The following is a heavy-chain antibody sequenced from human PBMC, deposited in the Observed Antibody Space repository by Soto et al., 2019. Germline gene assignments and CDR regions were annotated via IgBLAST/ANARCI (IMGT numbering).Heavy chain of an antibody. CDR3: ARGASQWLPNDAFDI. CDR2: INPSGGST. D-gene: IGHD6-19*01. V-gene: IGHV1-46*01. CDR1: GYTFTSYY. Sequence: QVQLVQSGAEVKKPGASVKVSCKASGYTFTSYYMHWVRQAPGQGLEWMGIINPSGGSTSYAQKYQGRVTMTRDTSTSTVYMELSSLRSEDTAVYYCARGASQWLPNDAFDIWGQGTMVTVSS. J-gene: IGHJ3*02.